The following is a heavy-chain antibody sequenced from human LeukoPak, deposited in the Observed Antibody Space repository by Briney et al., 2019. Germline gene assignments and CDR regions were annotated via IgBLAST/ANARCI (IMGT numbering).Heavy chain of an antibody. CDR3: ATADTAMVIDY. CDR1: GGSISSYY. V-gene: IGHV4-59*08. J-gene: IGHJ4*02. D-gene: IGHD5-18*01. Sequence: PSETLSLTCTVSGGSISSYYWSWFRQPPGKGLEWIGYIYYSGSTNYNPSLKSRVTISVDTSKNQFSLKLSSVTAADTAVYYCATADTAMVIDYWGQGTLVTVSS. CDR2: IYYSGST.